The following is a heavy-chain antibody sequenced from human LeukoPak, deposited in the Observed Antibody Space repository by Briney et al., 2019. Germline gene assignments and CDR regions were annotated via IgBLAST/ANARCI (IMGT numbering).Heavy chain of an antibody. V-gene: IGHV4-34*01. Sequence: SSETLSLTCAVYGGSFSGYYWSWIRQPPGKGLGWIGEINHSGSTNYNPSLKSRVTISVDTSKNQFSLKLSSVTAADTAVYYCARLPNYVWGSYRLGNDAFDIWGQGTMVTVSS. CDR1: GGSFSGYY. CDR3: ARLPNYVWGSYRLGNDAFDI. J-gene: IGHJ3*02. D-gene: IGHD3-16*02. CDR2: INHSGST.